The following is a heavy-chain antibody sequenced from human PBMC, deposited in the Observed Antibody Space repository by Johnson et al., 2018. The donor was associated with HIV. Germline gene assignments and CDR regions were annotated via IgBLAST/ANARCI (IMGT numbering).Heavy chain of an antibody. CDR1: GFTFSSYA. CDR3: AKDTVSGSYYDAFDI. Sequence: QVQLVESGGGVVQPGRSLRLSCAASGFTFSSYAMHWVRQAPGKGLEWVAVISYDGNHKNYADSVKGRFTISRDNSKNTLYLQMNSLRAEDTAVYYCAKDTVSGSYYDAFDIWGQGTMVTVSS. V-gene: IGHV3-30*04. CDR2: ISYDGNHK. J-gene: IGHJ3*02. D-gene: IGHD1-26*01.